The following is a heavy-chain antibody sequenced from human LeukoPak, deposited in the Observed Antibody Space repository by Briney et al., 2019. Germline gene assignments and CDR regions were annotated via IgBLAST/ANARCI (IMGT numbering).Heavy chain of an antibody. Sequence: PSETLPLTCTVSGGSISSYYWSWIRQPPGKGLEWIGYIYYSGSTNYNPSLKSRVTISVDTSKNQFSLKLSSVTAADTAVYYCARSVAPYNWFDPWGQGTLVTVPS. CDR1: GGSISSYY. J-gene: IGHJ5*02. CDR3: ARSVAPYNWFDP. V-gene: IGHV4-59*01. CDR2: IYYSGST.